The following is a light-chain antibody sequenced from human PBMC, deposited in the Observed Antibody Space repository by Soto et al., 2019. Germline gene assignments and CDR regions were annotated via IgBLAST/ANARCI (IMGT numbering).Light chain of an antibody. CDR3: QQNHSWPA. V-gene: IGKV3D-15*01. CDR1: QSVFSS. Sequence: EIVMTQSPATLSVSLGERVTLSCRASQSVFSSLAWYQQKPGQAPRLLIYGAATRPIGIPARFSGSGSATEFTLTISSLQSDYFAVYYCQQNHSWPAFGRGTRVEIK. CDR2: GAA. J-gene: IGKJ4*02.